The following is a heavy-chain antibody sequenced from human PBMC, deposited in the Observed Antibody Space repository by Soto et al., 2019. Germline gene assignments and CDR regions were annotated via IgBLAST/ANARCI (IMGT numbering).Heavy chain of an antibody. J-gene: IGHJ4*02. D-gene: IGHD2-2*01. CDR2: ISYDGSNK. Sequence: VQLVESGGGVVQPGRSLRLSCAASGFTFSSYAMHWVRQAPGKGLEWVAVISYDGSNKYYADSVKGRFTISRDNSKNTLYLQMNSLRAEDTAVYYCASGYCSSTSCYFDYWGQGTLVTVSS. V-gene: IGHV3-30-3*01. CDR1: GFTFSSYA. CDR3: ASGYCSSTSCYFDY.